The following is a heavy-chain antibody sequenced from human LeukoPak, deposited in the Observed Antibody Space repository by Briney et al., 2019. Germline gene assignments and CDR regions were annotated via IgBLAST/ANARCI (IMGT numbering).Heavy chain of an antibody. D-gene: IGHD3-22*01. V-gene: IGHV3-74*01. Sequence: PGGSLRLSCAASGFTFSSYWMHWVRQAPGKGLVWVSRINSDGSSTSYADSVKGRFTISRDNAKNTLYLQMNSLKTEDTAVYYCTTEPTYYYDSSGYRDAFDIWGQGTMVTVSS. CDR2: INSDGSST. CDR1: GFTFSSYW. CDR3: TTEPTYYYDSSGYRDAFDI. J-gene: IGHJ3*02.